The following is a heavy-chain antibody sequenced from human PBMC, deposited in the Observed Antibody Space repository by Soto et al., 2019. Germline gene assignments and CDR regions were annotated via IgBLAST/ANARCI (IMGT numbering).Heavy chain of an antibody. Sequence: GGSLRLSCAASGFIFSTYWMHWVRQTPGKGLVWVSRIHSDGNNTNYADSVKGRFTISRDNAKNTLYLQMNSLRDEDKAVYYCKSYVGSLFDYWGQGTLVTVSS. J-gene: IGHJ4*02. V-gene: IGHV3-74*01. CDR1: GFIFSTYW. CDR3: KSYVGSLFDY. CDR2: IHSDGNNT. D-gene: IGHD3-16*01.